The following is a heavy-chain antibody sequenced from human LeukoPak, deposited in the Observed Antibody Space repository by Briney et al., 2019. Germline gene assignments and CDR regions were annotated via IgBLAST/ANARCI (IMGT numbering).Heavy chain of an antibody. V-gene: IGHV4-34*01. J-gene: IGHJ5*02. D-gene: IGHD3-16*01. CDR2: INHSGST. Sequence: PSETLSLTCAVYGGSFSGYYWSWIRQPPGKELEWIGEINHSGSTNYNPSLKSRVTISVDTSKNQFSLKLSSVTAADTAVYYCAIQLRLGEDTNWFDPWGQGTLVTVSS. CDR1: GGSFSGYY. CDR3: AIQLRLGEDTNWFDP.